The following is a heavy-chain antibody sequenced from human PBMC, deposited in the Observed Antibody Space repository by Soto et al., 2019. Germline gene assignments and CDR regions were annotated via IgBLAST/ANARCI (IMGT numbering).Heavy chain of an antibody. V-gene: IGHV1-18*01. CDR2: ISADNGNT. D-gene: IGHD3-10*01. J-gene: IGHJ3*02. CDR1: GYTFTSYG. Sequence: QVQLVQSGAEVKKPGASVKVSCKASGYTFTSYGISWVRQAPGQGLEWMGWISADNGNTNYAQKLQGRVTMTTDTSTSTAYMELRSLRSDDTAVYYCARDRVITMVRGGPDDFDIWGQGTMVTVSS. CDR3: ARDRVITMVRGGPDDFDI.